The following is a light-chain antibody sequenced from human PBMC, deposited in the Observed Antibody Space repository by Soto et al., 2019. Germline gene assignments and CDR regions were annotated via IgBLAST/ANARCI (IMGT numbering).Light chain of an antibody. J-gene: IGLJ1*01. CDR1: SSKIGNNY. Sequence: QSVLTQPPSVSAAPGQKVTISCSGSSSKIGNNYVSWYQQAPGAAPKLLIYDNDKRPSEIPDRFTGSKSGTSATLDITGLQTGDGADYFCGTWDSNLRGAYVFGTGTKVTVL. CDR2: DND. CDR3: GTWDSNLRGAYV. V-gene: IGLV1-51*01.